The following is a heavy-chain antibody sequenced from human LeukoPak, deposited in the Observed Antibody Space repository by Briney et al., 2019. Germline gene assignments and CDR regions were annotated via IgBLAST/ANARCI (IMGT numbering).Heavy chain of an antibody. Sequence: SETLSLTCTVSGGSISSGSYYWSWIRQPAGKGLEWIGEINHSGSTNYNPSLKSRVTISVDTSKNQFSLKLSSVTAADTAVYYCARGSRLTMVRGVTNWFDPWGQGTLVTVSS. CDR1: GGSISSGSYY. D-gene: IGHD3-10*01. V-gene: IGHV4-61*10. CDR3: ARGSRLTMVRGVTNWFDP. CDR2: INHSGST. J-gene: IGHJ5*02.